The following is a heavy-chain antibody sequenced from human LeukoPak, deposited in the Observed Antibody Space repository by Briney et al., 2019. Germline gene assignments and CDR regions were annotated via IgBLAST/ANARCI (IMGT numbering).Heavy chain of an antibody. CDR1: GFTFSSHW. J-gene: IGHJ6*02. CDR2: IKQDGNKK. CDR3: ARDYPKGCSSTSCFLGGIAAAGTEYYGMDV. V-gene: IGHV3-7*03. Sequence: GGSLRLSCAASGFTFSSHWMTWVRQAPGKGLEWVANIKQDGNKKNYVDSVKGRFTISRDNAKDSLYLQMNSLRTEDTAVYYCARDYPKGCSSTSCFLGGIAAAGTEYYGMDVWGQGTTVTVSS. D-gene: IGHD2-2*01.